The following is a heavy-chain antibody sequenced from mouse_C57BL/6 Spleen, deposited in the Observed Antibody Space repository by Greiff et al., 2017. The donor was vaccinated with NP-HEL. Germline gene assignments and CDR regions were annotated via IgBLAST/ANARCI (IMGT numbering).Heavy chain of an antibody. CDR2: INPNNGGT. J-gene: IGHJ1*03. Sequence: VQLKESGPELVKPGASVKIPCKASGYTFTDYNMDWVKQSHGKSLEWIGDINPNNGGTIYNQKFKGKATLTVDKSSSTAYMELRSLTSEDTAVYYCARRGWLLRDWYCDVWGTGTTVTVSS. CDR3: ARRGWLLRDWYCDV. D-gene: IGHD2-3*01. V-gene: IGHV1-18*01. CDR1: GYTFTDYN.